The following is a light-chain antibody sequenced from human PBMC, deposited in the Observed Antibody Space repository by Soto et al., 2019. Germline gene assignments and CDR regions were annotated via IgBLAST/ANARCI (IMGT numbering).Light chain of an antibody. CDR1: QSVSNTY. V-gene: IGKV3-20*01. J-gene: IGKJ2*01. CDR2: GAS. CDR3: HQYGRSPT. Sequence: EVLLTQSPGTLSLSPGERATLSCRASQSVSNTYLAWYQQRPGQAPRLLIYGASSRATGIPDRFSGSGSGTDFTLTISRLEPEDFAVYYCHQYGRSPTFGQGTNLEIK.